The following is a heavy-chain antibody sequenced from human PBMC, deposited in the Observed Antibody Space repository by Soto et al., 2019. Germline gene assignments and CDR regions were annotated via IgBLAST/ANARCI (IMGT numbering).Heavy chain of an antibody. D-gene: IGHD3-22*01. CDR3: ARYYYDSSGYYPL. Sequence: QVQVVESGGGVVQPGRSLRLSCAASGFTFSSYGMHWVRQAPGKGLEWVAVIWSDGSNKYYADSVKGRFTISRDNSKNTLYLQMNSLRAEDTAVYYCARYYYDSSGYYPLWGQGTLVTVSS. V-gene: IGHV3-33*01. CDR1: GFTFSSYG. CDR2: IWSDGSNK. J-gene: IGHJ4*02.